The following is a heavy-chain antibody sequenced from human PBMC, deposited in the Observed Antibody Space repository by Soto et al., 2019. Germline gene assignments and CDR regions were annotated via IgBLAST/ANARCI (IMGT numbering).Heavy chain of an antibody. D-gene: IGHD6-6*01. CDR1: GGSISSGGYY. CDR3: ARDSPIAARVFDI. Sequence: QVQLQESGPGLVKPSQTLSLTCIVSGGSISSGGYYWNWIRQHPGKGLEWIGYIYYSGSTNYNPSLKSRITISLDTSKNQFSLKLSSVTAADTAVYYCARDSPIAARVFDIWGQGTMVTVSS. J-gene: IGHJ3*02. CDR2: IYYSGST. V-gene: IGHV4-31*03.